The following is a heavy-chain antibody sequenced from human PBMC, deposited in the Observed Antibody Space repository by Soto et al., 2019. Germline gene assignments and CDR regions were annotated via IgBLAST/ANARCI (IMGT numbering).Heavy chain of an antibody. Sequence: QVQLVESGGGVVQPGRSLRLSCAGSGFTFSAYGMGWVRQAPGKGLEWVAVISYDGSKKYYADSVKGRFTISRDNSKNTLYLQMNSLRAEDTAVYDCAKDRMGAGVRGYFDYWGQGTLVTVSS. J-gene: IGHJ4*02. CDR1: GFTFSAYG. V-gene: IGHV3-30*18. CDR2: ISYDGSKK. D-gene: IGHD3-10*01. CDR3: AKDRMGAGVRGYFDY.